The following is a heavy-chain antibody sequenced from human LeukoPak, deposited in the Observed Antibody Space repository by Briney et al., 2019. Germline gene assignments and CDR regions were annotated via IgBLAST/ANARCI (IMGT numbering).Heavy chain of an antibody. D-gene: IGHD2-2*02. CDR2: IIPIFGTA. Sequence: SVKVTCKASGGTFSSYAISWVRQAPGQGLEWMGGIIPIFGTANYAQKFQGRVTITADESTSTAYMELSSLRSEDTAVYYCATGNCSSTSCYTGDFDYWGQGTLVTVSS. CDR1: GGTFSSYA. V-gene: IGHV1-69*13. J-gene: IGHJ4*02. CDR3: ATGNCSSTSCYTGDFDY.